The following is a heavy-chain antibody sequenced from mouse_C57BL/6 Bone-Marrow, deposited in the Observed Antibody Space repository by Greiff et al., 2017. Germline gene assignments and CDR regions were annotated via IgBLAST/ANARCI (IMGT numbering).Heavy chain of an antibody. V-gene: IGHV1-54*01. Sequence: QVQLQQSGAELVRPGTSVKVSCKASGYAFTNYLIEWVKQRPGQGLEWIGVLNPGSGGTNYNEKFKGKATLTADKSSSTAYMQLSSLTSEDSAVYFCARPGAFAYWGQGTLVTVSA. CDR1: GYAFTNYL. J-gene: IGHJ3*01. CDR2: LNPGSGGT. CDR3: ARPGAFAY. D-gene: IGHD4-1*01.